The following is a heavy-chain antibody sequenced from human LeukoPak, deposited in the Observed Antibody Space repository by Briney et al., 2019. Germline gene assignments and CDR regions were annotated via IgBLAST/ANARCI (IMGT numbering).Heavy chain of an antibody. D-gene: IGHD6-13*01. CDR3: ARLGAAAGYYYYYYMDV. V-gene: IGHV4-34*01. CDR1: GGSFSGYY. J-gene: IGHJ6*03. CDR2: INHSGST. Sequence: SETLSLTCAVYGGSFSGYYWGWIRQPPGKGLEWIGEINHSGSTNYNPSLKSRVTISVDTSKNQFSLKLSSVTAADTAVHYCARLGAAAGYYYYYYMDVWGKGTTVTISS.